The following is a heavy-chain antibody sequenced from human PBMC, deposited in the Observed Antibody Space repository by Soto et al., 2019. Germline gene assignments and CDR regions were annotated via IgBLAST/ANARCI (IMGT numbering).Heavy chain of an antibody. Sequence: GGSLRLSCAASGFTVSSNYMSWVRQAPGKGLEWVSVIYSGGSTYYADSVKGRFTISRDNSKNTLYLQMNSLRAEDTAVYYCERVIIKMAEPFDIWGQGTMVTVSS. CDR2: IYSGGST. J-gene: IGHJ3*02. V-gene: IGHV3-66*01. CDR1: GFTVSSNY. D-gene: IGHD2-8*01. CDR3: ERVIIKMAEPFDI.